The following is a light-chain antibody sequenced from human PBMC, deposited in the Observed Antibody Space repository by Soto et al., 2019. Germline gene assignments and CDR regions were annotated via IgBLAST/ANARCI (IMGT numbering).Light chain of an antibody. Sequence: QSVLTQPASVSGSPGQSITISCTGTSSDVGYYNYVSWYQQHPGKAPKLMIYEVSYRPSGVSNRFSGSKSGNTASLTISGLQAEDEADYYCSSYTSSSTYVFGTGTKVTVL. CDR2: EVS. CDR1: SSDVGYYNY. V-gene: IGLV2-14*01. CDR3: SSYTSSSTYV. J-gene: IGLJ1*01.